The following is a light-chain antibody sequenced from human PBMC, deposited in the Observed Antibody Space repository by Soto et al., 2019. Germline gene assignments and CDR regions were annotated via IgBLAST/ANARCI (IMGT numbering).Light chain of an antibody. V-gene: IGKV1-5*01. CDR3: QQYKDYVYT. J-gene: IGKJ2*01. CDR1: QTVERG. Sequence: DIQMTQSPTTLSASVGDRVTITCRASQTVERGLAWYQQKPGKAPNLLISDVSTLERGVPSRFSGSGSATEFTLTISGLQPDDFATYYCQQYKDYVYTFGQGTTVESK. CDR2: DVS.